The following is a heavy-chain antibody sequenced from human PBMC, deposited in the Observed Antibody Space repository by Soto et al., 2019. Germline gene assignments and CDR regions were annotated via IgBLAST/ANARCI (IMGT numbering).Heavy chain of an antibody. CDR1: GDSVSNNSAA. Sequence: PSQTLSLTCAISGDSVSNNSAAWNWIRQSPSRGLEWLGRTYYRSKWYNDYALSVKSRITINPDTSKKQFSLQLNSVTPEDTAVYYCAKGDNLGPKTGYAFDPWGQGIMVTVSS. J-gene: IGHJ5*02. V-gene: IGHV6-1*01. CDR3: AKGDNLGPKTGYAFDP. D-gene: IGHD5-12*01. CDR2: TYYRSKWYN.